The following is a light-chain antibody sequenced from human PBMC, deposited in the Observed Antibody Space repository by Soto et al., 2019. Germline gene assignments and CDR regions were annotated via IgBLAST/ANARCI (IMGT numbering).Light chain of an antibody. V-gene: IGKV1-39*01. CDR1: QSINSY. Sequence: DLQMTQSPTSLSASVGDRVTITCRASQSINSYLSWYQQKPGKAPNLLIYAASSLQSGVPSRFSGSGSGTDFTLPISSLQPEDFAAYYCQQSYSTPITFGHGTQLEIK. CDR2: AAS. J-gene: IGKJ5*01. CDR3: QQSYSTPIT.